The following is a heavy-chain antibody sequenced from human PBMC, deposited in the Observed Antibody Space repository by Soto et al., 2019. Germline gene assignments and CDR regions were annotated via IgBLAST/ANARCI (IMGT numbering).Heavy chain of an antibody. J-gene: IGHJ4*02. CDR1: GGSISSSSYY. CDR2: IYYSGST. Sequence: QLQLQESGPELVKPSETLSLTCTVSGGSISSSSYYWGWIRQPPGKGLEWIGSIYYSGSTYYNPSLKSRVTISVDTSKNQFSLKLSSVTAADTAVYYCASSGWWYFDYWGQGTLVTVSS. D-gene: IGHD6-19*01. V-gene: IGHV4-39*01. CDR3: ASSGWWYFDY.